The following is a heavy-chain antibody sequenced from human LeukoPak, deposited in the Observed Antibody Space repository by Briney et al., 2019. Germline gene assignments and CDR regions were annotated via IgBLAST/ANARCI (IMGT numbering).Heavy chain of an antibody. CDR3: ARGATYYYDSSGYYSNDYFDY. J-gene: IGHJ4*02. Sequence: GASVKVSCKASGYTFTSYAMNWVRQAPRQGLEWMGWINPNSGGTNYAQKFQGWVTMTRDTSISTAYMELSRLRSDDTAVYYCARGATYYYDSSGYYSNDYFDYWGQGTLVTVSS. D-gene: IGHD3-22*01. V-gene: IGHV1-2*04. CDR1: GYTFTSYA. CDR2: INPNSGGT.